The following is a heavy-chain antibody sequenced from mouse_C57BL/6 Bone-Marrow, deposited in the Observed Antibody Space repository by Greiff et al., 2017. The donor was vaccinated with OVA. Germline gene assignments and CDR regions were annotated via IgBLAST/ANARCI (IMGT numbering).Heavy chain of an antibody. CDR2: IDPSDSYT. CDR3: ARNCFFYWYFDV. V-gene: IGHV1-69*01. CDR1: GYTFTSYW. J-gene: IGHJ1*03. D-gene: IGHD4-1*01. Sequence: QVQLQQPGAELVMPGASVKLSCKASGYTFTSYWMHWVKQRPGQGLGWIGEIDPSDSYTNYNQKFKGKSTLTVDKSSSTAYMQLSSLTSEDSAVYYGARNCFFYWYFDVWGTGTTVTVSS.